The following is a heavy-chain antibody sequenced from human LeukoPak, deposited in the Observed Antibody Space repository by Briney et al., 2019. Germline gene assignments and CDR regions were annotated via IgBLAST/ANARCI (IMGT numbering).Heavy chain of an antibody. CDR2: IYPGDSGT. CDR1: GYIFTSYW. CDR3: ARLSLDHFDY. V-gene: IGHV5-51*01. Sequence: GESLKISCKGSGYIFTSYWIGWVRQMPGKGLEWMGIIYPGDSGTRYSPSFQGQVTISADKSISIAYLQWSSLKASDTAMFYCARLSLDHFDYWGQGTLVTVSS. J-gene: IGHJ4*02.